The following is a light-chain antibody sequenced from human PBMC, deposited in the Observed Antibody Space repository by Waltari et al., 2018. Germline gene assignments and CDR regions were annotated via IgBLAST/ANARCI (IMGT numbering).Light chain of an antibody. CDR1: SSNIGANYD. Sequence: QSMLTQPPSVSGAPGQRVTISCTGSSSNIGANYDVHWYQQFPGTAPKLLLYGNANRPSGVPDRFSGSKSGTSASLAITGLQAEDEADYYCQSYDRSQRVVFGGGTKLTVV. V-gene: IGLV1-40*01. CDR3: QSYDRSQRVV. CDR2: GNA. J-gene: IGLJ2*01.